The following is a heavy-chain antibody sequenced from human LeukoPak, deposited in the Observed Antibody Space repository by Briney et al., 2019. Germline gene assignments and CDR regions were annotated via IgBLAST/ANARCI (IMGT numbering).Heavy chain of an antibody. V-gene: IGHV4-30-4*01. CDR2: YYYSGNT. CDR1: GGSISSGDYY. Sequence: SETLSLTCTVSGGSISSGDYYWSWIRQPPGKGLEWIGSYYYSGNTYYNPSLNSRLTISIDTSKNHFSLNLSSATAEDTAVYYWARGTGYSYGDAHSDYWGQGTLVTVSS. CDR3: ARGTGYSYGDAHSDY. D-gene: IGHD5-18*01. J-gene: IGHJ4*02.